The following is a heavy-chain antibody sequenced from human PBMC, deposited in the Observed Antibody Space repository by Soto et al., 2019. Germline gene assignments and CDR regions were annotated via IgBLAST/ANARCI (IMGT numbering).Heavy chain of an antibody. V-gene: IGHV3-23*01. CDR2: ISGSGGST. Sequence: PGGSLRLSCAASGFTFSSYAMSWVRQAPGKGLEWVSAISGSGGSTYYADSVKGRFTISRDNSKNTLYLQMNSLRAEDTAVYYCAKDQVFGVVIIGSYFDYWGQGTLVTVSS. D-gene: IGHD3-3*01. J-gene: IGHJ4*02. CDR3: AKDQVFGVVIIGSYFDY. CDR1: GFTFSSYA.